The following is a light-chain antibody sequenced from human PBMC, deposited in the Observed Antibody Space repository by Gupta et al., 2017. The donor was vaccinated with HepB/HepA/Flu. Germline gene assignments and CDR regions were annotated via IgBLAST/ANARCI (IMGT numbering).Light chain of an antibody. CDR3: VGWDDSLSGYV. V-gene: IGLV1-47*02. CDR2: NDN. Sequence: VLTQPPSASGTPGQRVTISCSGSSSNIGNDNAYWYQQLPGTAPKLLIYNDNQRPSGVPDRFSGSKSGTTASLAISGLRSEDEADYYCVGWDDSLSGYVFGAGTKVTVL. CDR1: SSNIGNDN. J-gene: IGLJ1*01.